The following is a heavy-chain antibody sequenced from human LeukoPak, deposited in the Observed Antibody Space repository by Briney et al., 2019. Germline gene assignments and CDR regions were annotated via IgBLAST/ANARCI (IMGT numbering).Heavy chain of an antibody. J-gene: IGHJ4*02. CDR1: GYSFTSYW. CDR3: ARHLGGSYEDYYFDY. D-gene: IGHD1-26*01. V-gene: IGHV5-51*01. Sequence: GESLKISCKGSGYSFTSYWIGWVRQMPGKGLEWMGIIYPGDSDTRYSPSFQGQVTISADKSISTAYLQWSSLKASDTAMYYCARHLGGSYEDYYFDYWGQGTLVTASS. CDR2: IYPGDSDT.